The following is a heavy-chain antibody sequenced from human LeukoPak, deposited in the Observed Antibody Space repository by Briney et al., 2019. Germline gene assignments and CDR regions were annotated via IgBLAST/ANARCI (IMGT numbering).Heavy chain of an antibody. J-gene: IGHJ4*02. V-gene: IGHV4-34*01. Sequence: PSETLSLTCAVYGGSFSGYYWSWIRQPPGKGLEWIGEINHSGSTNYNPSLKSRVTISVDTSKNQFSLKLSSVTAADTAVYYCAREKQLSGGEDYWGQGTLVTVSS. CDR3: AREKQLSGGEDY. CDR1: GGSFSGYY. D-gene: IGHD6-6*01. CDR2: INHSGST.